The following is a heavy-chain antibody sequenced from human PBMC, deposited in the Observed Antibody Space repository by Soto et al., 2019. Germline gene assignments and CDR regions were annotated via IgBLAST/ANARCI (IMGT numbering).Heavy chain of an antibody. D-gene: IGHD4-17*01. Sequence: SETLSLTCTVSGGSINSGDYHWSWIRQSPGKGLEWIGAIYYSGSTYCNPSLKSRVTISVDTSKNQFSLKLSSVTAADTAVYYCARGYDYGGNSLPPPNYWGQGALVTVSS. J-gene: IGHJ4*02. CDR1: GGSINSGDYH. CDR2: IYYSGST. V-gene: IGHV4-30-4*01. CDR3: ARGYDYGGNSLPPPNY.